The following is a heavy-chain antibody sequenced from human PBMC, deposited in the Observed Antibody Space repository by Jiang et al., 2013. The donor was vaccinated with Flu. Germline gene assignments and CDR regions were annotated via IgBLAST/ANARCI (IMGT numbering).Heavy chain of an antibody. V-gene: IGHV4-39*07. CDR3: ASQHWDHGVGSYYMSH. CDR2: IYYSGTT. J-gene: IGHJ4*02. D-gene: IGHD3-10*01. Sequence: ETLSLSCTVSGGSIISENSYWGWIRQPPGKGLEWIGSIYYSGTTYYSPSLKSRVTMSVDTSKKQFSLKLSSVTAADTAVYYCASQHWDHGVGSYYMSHWGQGILVTVSS. CDR1: GGSIISENSY.